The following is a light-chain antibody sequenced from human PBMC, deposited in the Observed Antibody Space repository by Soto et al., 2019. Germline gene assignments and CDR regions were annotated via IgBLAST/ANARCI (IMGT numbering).Light chain of an antibody. V-gene: IGLV1-40*01. CDR1: SSNIGAGYA. J-gene: IGLJ1*01. CDR2: GNT. Sequence: QSVLTQPPSVSGAPGQRVTISCTGSSSNIGAGYAVHWYQQLPGKAPKLLIYGNTNRPSGVPDRFSGSKSGTSASLAITGVQAEDEADYYCQSYDSSLSASYVVGGGTKLTV. CDR3: QSYDSSLSASYV.